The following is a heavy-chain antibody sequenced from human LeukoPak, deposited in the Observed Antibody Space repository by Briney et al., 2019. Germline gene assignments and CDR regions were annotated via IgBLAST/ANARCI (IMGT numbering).Heavy chain of an antibody. J-gene: IGHJ6*03. D-gene: IGHD6-6*01. CDR3: ARHAYLYSSSSALDYYYMDV. V-gene: IGHV5-51*01. CDR2: IYPGDSDT. Sequence: GESLKISCKGSGYSFTSYWIGWVRQMPGKGLEWMGIIYPGDSDTRYSPSFQGQVTISADKSISTAYLQWSSLKASDTAMYYCARHAYLYSSSSALDYYYMDVWGKGTTVTVSS. CDR1: GYSFTSYW.